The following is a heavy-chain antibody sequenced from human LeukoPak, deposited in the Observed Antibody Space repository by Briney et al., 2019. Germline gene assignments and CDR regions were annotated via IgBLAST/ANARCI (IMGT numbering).Heavy chain of an antibody. D-gene: IGHD5-12*01. Sequence: GGSLRLSCAASGFTFSSYAMNWVRQAPGKGLAWVSGINNSGGSAYYADSVKGRFTISRDNSKNTLYLQMNSLRAEDTAVYYCAKPPGLRRLDPWGQGTLVTVSS. CDR3: AKPPGLRRLDP. V-gene: IGHV3-23*01. CDR2: INNSGGSA. J-gene: IGHJ5*02. CDR1: GFTFSSYA.